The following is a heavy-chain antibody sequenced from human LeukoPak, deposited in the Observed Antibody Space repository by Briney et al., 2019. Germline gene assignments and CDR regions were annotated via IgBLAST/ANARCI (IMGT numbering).Heavy chain of an antibody. V-gene: IGHV3-74*01. CDR1: GFTFSNYW. Sequence: GGSLRLSCAASGFTFSNYWMHWVRQAPGKGLEWVSRINERATIISYADSVKGRFTITRENARNTLYLQMNSLTAEDTAVYYCVRDLILVWTPGDDFDHWGQGTLITVSS. CDR2: INERATII. CDR3: VRDLILVWTPGDDFDH. D-gene: IGHD3-16*01. J-gene: IGHJ4*02.